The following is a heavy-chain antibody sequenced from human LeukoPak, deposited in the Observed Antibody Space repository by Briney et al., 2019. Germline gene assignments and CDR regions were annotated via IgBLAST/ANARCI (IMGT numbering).Heavy chain of an antibody. D-gene: IGHD4-23*01. J-gene: IGHJ3*02. V-gene: IGHV3-48*01. CDR3: ARAHYGGNSGARGAFDI. CDR2: ISSSSSTI. CDR1: GFTFSSYS. Sequence: GGSLRLSCAASGFTFSSYSMNWVRQAPGKGLEWVSYISSSSSTIYYADSVKGRFTISRDNAKNSLYLRMNSLRAEDTAVYYCARAHYGGNSGARGAFDIWGQGTMVTVSS.